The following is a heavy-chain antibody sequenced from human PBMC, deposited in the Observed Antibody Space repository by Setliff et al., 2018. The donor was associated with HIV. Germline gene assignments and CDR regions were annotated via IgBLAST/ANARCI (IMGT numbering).Heavy chain of an antibody. Sequence: SETLSLTCTVSGGSINSGSYYWTWIRQPAGKGREWIGHIWTGGNTNYNPSLKSRVSISADMSKNHFSLNLISVTAADPAVYYCCRSMPTVLEDAFAISGQGAMVTRLL. D-gene: IGHD4-17*01. V-gene: IGHV4-61*09. CDR3: CRSMPTVLEDAFAI. CDR1: GGSINSGSYY. J-gene: IGHJ3*02. CDR2: IWTGGNT.